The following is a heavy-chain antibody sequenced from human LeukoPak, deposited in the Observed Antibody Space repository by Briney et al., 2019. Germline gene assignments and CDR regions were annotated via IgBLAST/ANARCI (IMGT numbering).Heavy chain of an antibody. CDR1: GYTFTSYG. CDR2: ISAYNGNT. D-gene: IGHD6-19*01. V-gene: IGHV1-18*01. Sequence: ASVKVSCKASGYTFTSYGISWVRQAPGQGLEWMGWISAYNGNTNYAQKLQGRVTMTTDTSTSTAYMELRSLRSDDTAVYFCARVAGIAVAGTADYWGQGTLVTVSS. J-gene: IGHJ4*02. CDR3: ARVAGIAVAGTADY.